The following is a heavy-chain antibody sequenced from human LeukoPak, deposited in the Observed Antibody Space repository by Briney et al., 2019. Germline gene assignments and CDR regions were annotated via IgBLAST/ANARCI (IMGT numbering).Heavy chain of an antibody. CDR2: ISGRVDST. Sequence: GGSLRLSCAASGFTFRNYAMTWVRQAPGKGLEWVSAISGRVDSTYYAESVKGRFTISRDNSKNTLYLQMNSLRAEDTAVYYCAKWGDYDILTGYYDHDYWGQGTLVTVSS. V-gene: IGHV3-23*01. CDR3: AKWGDYDILTGYYDHDY. CDR1: GFTFRNYA. J-gene: IGHJ4*02. D-gene: IGHD3-9*01.